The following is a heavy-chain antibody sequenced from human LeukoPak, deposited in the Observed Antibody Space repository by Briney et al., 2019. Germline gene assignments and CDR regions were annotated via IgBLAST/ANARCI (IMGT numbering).Heavy chain of an antibody. Sequence: SETLSLTCTVSGGSISSSSYYWGWIRQPPGKGLEWIGSIYYSGSTYYNPSLKSRVTISVDTSKNQFSLKLSSVTAADTAVYYCARVPPSDWLGTRTYYFDYSGQGTLVTVSS. CDR3: ARVPPSDWLGTRTYYFDY. J-gene: IGHJ4*02. CDR1: GGSISSSSYY. D-gene: IGHD6-19*01. V-gene: IGHV4-39*07. CDR2: IYYSGST.